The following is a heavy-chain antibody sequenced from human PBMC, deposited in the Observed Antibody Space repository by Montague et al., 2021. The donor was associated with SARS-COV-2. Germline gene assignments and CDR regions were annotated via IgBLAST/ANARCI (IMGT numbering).Heavy chain of an antibody. J-gene: IGHJ3*02. V-gene: IGHV4-34*01. Sequence: SETRSLTCAVSRGSFSNYYWTWIRQSPGKGLEWIGEINQGGAPNYTPSLKSRVTISLDTSKKQISLKLNSVTVADRAVFFCARGRPVQGSFRHFDSISSGALDIWAQGSLVIVSS. CDR3: ARGRPVQGSFRHFDSISSGALDI. CDR2: INQGGAP. D-gene: IGHD3-9*01. CDR1: RGSFSNYY.